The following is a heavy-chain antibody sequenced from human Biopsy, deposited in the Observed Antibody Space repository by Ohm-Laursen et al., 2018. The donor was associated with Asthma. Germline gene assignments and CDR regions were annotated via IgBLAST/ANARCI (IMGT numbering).Heavy chain of an antibody. Sequence: SLRLSCAASGFTFGDYWMSWVRQVPGRGLEWVANIKHDGSENNHGDSLKGRFTISRDNAKNSLYLQMNSLRAEDTAVYYCARTFHFWSPYHAEHYQLWGQGTLVTVSS. CDR1: GFTFGDYW. V-gene: IGHV3-7*01. J-gene: IGHJ1*01. CDR3: ARTFHFWSPYHAEHYQL. CDR2: IKHDGSEN. D-gene: IGHD3-3*02.